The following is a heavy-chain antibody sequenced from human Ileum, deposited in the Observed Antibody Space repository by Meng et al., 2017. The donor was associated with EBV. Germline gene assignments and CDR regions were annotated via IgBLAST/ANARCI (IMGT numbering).Heavy chain of an antibody. D-gene: IGHD6-13*01. CDR1: GFAFTNYG. Sequence: QVPLLQSGAAVTTPGAFVTVSCKASGFAFTNYGFTWVRQAPGQGLEWMGWISANNGDRHYAQKFQDRVTLTTDGYTPTVYMELRSLRSDDTAVYFCARKPTSAALDYWGQGTLVTVSS. CDR3: ARKPTSAALDY. CDR2: ISANNGDR. J-gene: IGHJ4*02. V-gene: IGHV1-18*01.